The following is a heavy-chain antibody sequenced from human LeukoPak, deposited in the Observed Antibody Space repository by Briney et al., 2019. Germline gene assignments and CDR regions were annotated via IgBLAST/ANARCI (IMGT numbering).Heavy chain of an antibody. J-gene: IGHJ5*02. CDR3: ARSGGYSNWFDP. CDR1: GYTFTGYY. CDR2: INPNSGGT. D-gene: IGHD5-12*01. V-gene: IGHV1-2*02. Sequence: ASVKVSCKASGYTFTGYYMHWVRQAPGQGLEWMGWINPNSGGTNYAQKFQGRVTMTRYTSISTAYMELSRLRSDDTAVYYCARSGGYSNWFDPWGQGTLVTVSS.